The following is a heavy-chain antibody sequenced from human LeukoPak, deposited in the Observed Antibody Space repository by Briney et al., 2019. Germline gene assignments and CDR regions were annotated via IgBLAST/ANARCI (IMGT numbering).Heavy chain of an antibody. CDR2: INHSGST. V-gene: IGHV4-34*01. D-gene: IGHD3-16*01. CDR1: GGSFSGYY. Sequence: XETLSLTCAVYGGSFSGYYWSWIRQPPGKGLEWIGEINHSGSTNYNPSLKSRVTISVDTSKNQFSLKLSSVTAADTAVYYCAREGASEAFDYWGQGTLVTVSS. J-gene: IGHJ4*02. CDR3: AREGASEAFDY.